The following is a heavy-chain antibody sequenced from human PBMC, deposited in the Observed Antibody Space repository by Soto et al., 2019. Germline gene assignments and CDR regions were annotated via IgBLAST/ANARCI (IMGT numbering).Heavy chain of an antibody. CDR2: ISSSGSTI. V-gene: IGHV3-48*03. CDR3: ARTSRRGRYFDY. J-gene: IGHJ4*02. Sequence: GGSLRLSCAASGFTFSSYEMNWVRQAPGKGLEWVSYISSSGSTIYYADSVKGRFTISRDKAKNSLYLQMNSLRAEDTAVYYCARTSRRGRYFDYWGQGXLLTV. CDR1: GFTFSSYE.